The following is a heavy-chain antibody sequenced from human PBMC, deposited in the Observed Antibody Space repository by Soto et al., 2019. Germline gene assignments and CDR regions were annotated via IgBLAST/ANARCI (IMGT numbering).Heavy chain of an antibody. CDR3: ARDPQQRLADSYYYGMDV. D-gene: IGHD6-25*01. Sequence: GGSLRLSCAASGFTFSRYGMNWVRQAPWKGLELVSSISGLSSYIYYADSVKGRFTVSRDNAKNSLYVQMNSLRAEDTAVYYCARDPQQRLADSYYYGMDVWGQGTTVTVSS. J-gene: IGHJ6*02. CDR1: GFTFSRYG. CDR2: ISGLSSYI. V-gene: IGHV3-21*06.